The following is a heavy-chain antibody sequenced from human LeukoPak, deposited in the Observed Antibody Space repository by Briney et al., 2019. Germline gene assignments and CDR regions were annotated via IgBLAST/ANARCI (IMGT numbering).Heavy chain of an antibody. CDR1: GYTFTGYY. Sequence: ASVKVSCKASGYTFTGYYMHWVRQAPGQGLEWMGWINPNSGGTNYAQKFQGRVTMTRDTSISTAYMELSRLTSDDTAVYYCAKDAIVRVYSNSDYWGQGTLVTVSS. V-gene: IGHV1-2*02. D-gene: IGHD4-11*01. J-gene: IGHJ4*02. CDR3: AKDAIVRVYSNSDY. CDR2: INPNSGGT.